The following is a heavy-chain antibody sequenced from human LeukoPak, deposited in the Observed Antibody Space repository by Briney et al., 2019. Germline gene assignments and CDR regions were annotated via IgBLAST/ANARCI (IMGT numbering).Heavy chain of an antibody. Sequence: ASVKVSCKASGYTFSGYYIHWVRQVPGQGLEWMGWINPNSGGTNYAQKFQGRVTMTRDTSIGTAYMELSRLRSDDTAVYYCARVLKWELRVFDYWGQGTLVTVSS. J-gene: IGHJ4*02. CDR2: INPNSGGT. V-gene: IGHV1-2*02. D-gene: IGHD1-26*01. CDR1: GYTFSGYY. CDR3: ARVLKWELRVFDY.